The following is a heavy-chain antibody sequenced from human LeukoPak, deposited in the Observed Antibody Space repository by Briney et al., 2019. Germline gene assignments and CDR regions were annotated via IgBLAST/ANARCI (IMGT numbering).Heavy chain of an antibody. CDR3: IRGGYPYAFGF. V-gene: IGHV3-23*01. D-gene: IGHD1-26*01. J-gene: IGHJ3*01. Sequence: GGSLRLSCAASGFTFRSYAMSWVRQAPGKGLEWVSAISGSDGSTYYADSVKGRFTISRDNSKNTLYLQMNSLRAEDTAVYYCIRGGYPYAFGFWGQGTMVTVSS. CDR2: ISGSDGST. CDR1: GFTFRSYA.